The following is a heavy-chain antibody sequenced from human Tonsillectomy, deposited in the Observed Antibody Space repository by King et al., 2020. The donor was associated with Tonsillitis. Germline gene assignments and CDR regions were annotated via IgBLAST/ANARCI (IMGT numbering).Heavy chain of an antibody. CDR1: GYTFTDYY. J-gene: IGHJ4*02. V-gene: IGHV1-2*02. D-gene: IGHD2-15*01. Sequence: VQLVESGADVQKPGASVKVSCKASGYTFTDYYIHWVRQAPGQGLDWMGWGNPYSGGTNFAQNFQGRVTMTRDTSLTTAYMEVSTLRSDDTAVYYCARGRYCGGGSCYSHFDYWGQGTLVTVSS. CDR2: GNPYSGGT. CDR3: ARGRYCGGGSCYSHFDY.